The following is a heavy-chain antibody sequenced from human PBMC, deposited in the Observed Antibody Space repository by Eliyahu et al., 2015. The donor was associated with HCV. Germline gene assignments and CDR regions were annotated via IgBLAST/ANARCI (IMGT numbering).Heavy chain of an antibody. J-gene: IGHJ6*02. CDR3: ATEKWSAPLRFLEWLSTSYYYYGMDV. CDR2: ISGSGGST. V-gene: IGHV3-23*01. CDR1: GFTFXSYA. Sequence: EVQLLESGGGLVQPGGSLRLSCAASGFTFXSYAXXWVRXAPGKGLXWVSAISGSGGSTYYADSVKGRFTISRDNSKNTLYLQMNSLRAEDTAVYYCATEKWSAPLRFLEWLSTSYYYYGMDVWGQGTTVTVSS. D-gene: IGHD3-3*01.